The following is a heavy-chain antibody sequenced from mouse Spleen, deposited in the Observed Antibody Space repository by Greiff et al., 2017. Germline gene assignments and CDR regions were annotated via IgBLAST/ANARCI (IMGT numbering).Heavy chain of an antibody. CDR1: GYTFTSYW. Sequence: VKLQESGAELVKPGASVKMSCKASGYTFTSYWITWVKQRPGQGLEWIGDIYPGSGSTNYNEKFKSKATLTVDTSSSTAYMQLSSLTSEDSAVYYCAGTIYFAMDYWGQGTSVTVSS. J-gene: IGHJ4*01. V-gene: IGHV1-55*01. CDR3: AGTIYFAMDY. CDR2: IYPGSGST.